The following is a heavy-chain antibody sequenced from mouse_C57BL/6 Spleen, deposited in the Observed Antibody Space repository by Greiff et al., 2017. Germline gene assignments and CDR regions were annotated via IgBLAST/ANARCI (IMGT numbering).Heavy chain of an antibody. CDR1: GYTFTDYY. CDR3: ARGWGGYAMDY. J-gene: IGHJ4*01. D-gene: IGHD3-3*01. CDR2: INPYNGGT. Sequence: VQLQQSGPVLVKPGASVKMSCKASGYTFTDYYMNWVKQSHGKSLEWIGVINPYNGGTSYNQKFKGKATLTVDKSSSTAYMELNSLTSVDSAVYYCARGWGGYAMDYCGQGTSVTVSS. V-gene: IGHV1-19*01.